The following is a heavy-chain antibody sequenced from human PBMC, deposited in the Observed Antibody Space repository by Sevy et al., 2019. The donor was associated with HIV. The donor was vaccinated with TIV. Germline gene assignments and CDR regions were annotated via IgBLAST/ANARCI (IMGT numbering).Heavy chain of an antibody. J-gene: IGHJ3*02. CDR1: GYSFTSYW. D-gene: IGHD6-13*01. V-gene: IGHV5-51*01. Sequence: GESLKISCKGSGYSFTSYWIGWVRQMPGKCLEWMGIIYPGDSDTRYSPSFQGQVTISADKSISTAYLQWSSLKASDTAMYYCARSVIGSSWYDAFDIWGQGAMVTVSS. CDR3: ARSVIGSSWYDAFDI. CDR2: IYPGDSDT.